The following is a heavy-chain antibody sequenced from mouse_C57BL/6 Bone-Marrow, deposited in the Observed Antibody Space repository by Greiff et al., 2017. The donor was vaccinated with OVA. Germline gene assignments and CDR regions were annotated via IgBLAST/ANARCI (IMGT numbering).Heavy chain of an antibody. CDR1: GYTFTSYW. CDR2: IDPSDSYT. D-gene: IGHD1-1*01. CDR3: AREGVITTVVEDY. J-gene: IGHJ2*01. V-gene: IGHV1-59*01. Sequence: QVQLQQPGAELVRPGTSVKLSCKASGYTFTSYWMHWVKQRPGQGLEWIGVIDPSDSYTKYNQTFKGKATLTVDTSSSTAYMHRGYLTSKGSAVYDCAREGVITTVVEDYWGQGTTLTVSS.